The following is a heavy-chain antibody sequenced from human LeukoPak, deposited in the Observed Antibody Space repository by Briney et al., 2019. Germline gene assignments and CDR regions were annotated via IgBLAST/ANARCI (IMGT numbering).Heavy chain of an antibody. D-gene: IGHD2-8*01. Sequence: AETLSLTCTVSGGSISSYYWSWIRQPPGKGLEWIGYIYYSGGTNYNPSLKSRVTISVDTSKNQFSLKLSSVTAADTAVYYCAREVLSAFDIWGQGTMVTVSS. CDR2: IYYSGGT. V-gene: IGHV4-59*01. CDR1: GGSISSYY. CDR3: AREVLSAFDI. J-gene: IGHJ3*02.